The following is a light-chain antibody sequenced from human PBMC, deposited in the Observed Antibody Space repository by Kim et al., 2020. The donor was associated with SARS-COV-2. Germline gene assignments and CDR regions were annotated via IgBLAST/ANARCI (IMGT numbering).Light chain of an antibody. J-gene: IGLJ3*02. CDR3: LLFYRGSWV. V-gene: IGLV7-43*01. Sequence: QTVVTQEPSLTVSPGGTVTLTCASSTGAVTNAYWPNWFQQKPGQPPRALIYDTNSRHSWTPARFSASLLGGQAALTLSGAQLEDEAEYYCLLFYRGSWVFGGGTQLTVL. CDR1: TGAVTNAYW. CDR2: DTN.